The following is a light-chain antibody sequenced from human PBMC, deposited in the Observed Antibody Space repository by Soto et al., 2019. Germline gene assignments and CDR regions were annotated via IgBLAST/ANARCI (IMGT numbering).Light chain of an antibody. CDR2: DNN. J-gene: IGLJ2*01. Sequence: QSVVTRPPSASGTPGQRVTISCSGTTSNIGSNLVSWYQQLPGTAPKLLIYDNNKRPSGIPDRFSGSKSGTSGTLDITGLQTGDEADYYCATWDGSLPGEVFGGGTKLTVL. CDR1: TSNIGSNL. V-gene: IGLV1-51*01. CDR3: ATWDGSLPGEV.